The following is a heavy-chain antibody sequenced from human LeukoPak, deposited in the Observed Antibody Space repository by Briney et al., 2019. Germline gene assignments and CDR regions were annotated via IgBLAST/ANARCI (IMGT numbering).Heavy chain of an antibody. J-gene: IGHJ6*02. D-gene: IGHD3-9*01. CDR3: ARLMIPDILTGYYYYGMDV. CDR1: GGSFSTYY. Sequence: SETLSLTCTVSGGSFSTYYWSWIRQPAGKGLEWIGRIYTTGSANYNPSLKSRVTISVDTSKNQFSLKLSSVTAADTAVYYCARLMIPDILTGYYYYGMDVWGQGTTVTVSS. CDR2: IYTTGSA. V-gene: IGHV4-4*07.